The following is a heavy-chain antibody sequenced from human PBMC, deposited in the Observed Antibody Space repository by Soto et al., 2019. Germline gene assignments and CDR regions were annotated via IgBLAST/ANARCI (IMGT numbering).Heavy chain of an antibody. D-gene: IGHD6-13*01. CDR3: ARDLYWYSSSGELNYYYGMDV. J-gene: IGHJ6*02. Sequence: QVQLVESGGGVVQPGRSQRLSCAASGFTFSSYGMHWVRQAPGKGLDWVAVIWYDGSNKYYADSVKGRFTISRDNSKNTLYLQMNSLRAEDTAVYYCARDLYWYSSSGELNYYYGMDVWGQGTTVTVSS. CDR1: GFTFSSYG. CDR2: IWYDGSNK. V-gene: IGHV3-33*01.